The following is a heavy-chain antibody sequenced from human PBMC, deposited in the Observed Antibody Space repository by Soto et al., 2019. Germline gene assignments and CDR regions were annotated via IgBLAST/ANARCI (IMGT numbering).Heavy chain of an antibody. J-gene: IGHJ4*02. CDR2: ISSSTSQT. V-gene: IGHV3-11*05. CDR3: ARGRGAAADYFDF. CDR1: GFTFSDYY. D-gene: IGHD6-13*01. Sequence: QVQLVESGGGLVKPGGSLRLSCAVSGFTFSDYYMTWIRQAPGTGLGWDSYISSSTSQTNYADSVKGRFNISRDNAKNSLFLQMNSLRAEDTAVYYCARGRGAAADYFDFWGQGTLVTVSS.